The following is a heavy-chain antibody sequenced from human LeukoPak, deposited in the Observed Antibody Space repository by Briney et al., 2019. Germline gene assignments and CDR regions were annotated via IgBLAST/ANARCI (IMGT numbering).Heavy chain of an antibody. CDR3: ARDLNRNWFDP. CDR1: GFTSSSYD. Sequence: GGSLRLSCVDSGFTSSSYDMSCVRQIPGKGLEWVSAISASGGSTYYADSVKGRFTISRDNSKSTLYLQMTSLRAEDTAIFYCARDLNRNWFDPWGQRTLVTVSS. J-gene: IGHJ5*02. V-gene: IGHV3-23*01. CDR2: ISASGGST. D-gene: IGHD1-14*01.